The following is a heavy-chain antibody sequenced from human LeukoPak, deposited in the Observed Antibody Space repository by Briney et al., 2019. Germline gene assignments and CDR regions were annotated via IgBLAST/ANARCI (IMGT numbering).Heavy chain of an antibody. CDR3: ARDRRLQLWSPAGFDY. Sequence: PGGSLRLSCAASGFTFSSYSMNWVRQAPGKGLEWVSSISSSSVYIYYADSVKGRFTISRDNAKNSLYLQMNSLRAEDTAVYYCARDRRLQLWSPAGFDYWGQGTLVTASS. J-gene: IGHJ4*02. CDR2: ISSSSVYI. CDR1: GFTFSSYS. D-gene: IGHD5-18*01. V-gene: IGHV3-21*01.